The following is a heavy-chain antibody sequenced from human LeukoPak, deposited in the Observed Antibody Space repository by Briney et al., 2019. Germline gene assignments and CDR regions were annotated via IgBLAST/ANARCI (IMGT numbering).Heavy chain of an antibody. Sequence: GGSLRLSCAASGFTFRSYWMSWVRQAPGKGLVWVSRIKSDGSSTSYADSVKGRFTISRDNAKNTVYLQMNSLRVEDTAVYYCARGGYLTYMIDYWGQGTLVTVSS. CDR2: IKSDGSST. CDR3: ARGGYLTYMIDY. J-gene: IGHJ4*02. CDR1: GFTFRSYW. D-gene: IGHD3-22*01. V-gene: IGHV3-74*01.